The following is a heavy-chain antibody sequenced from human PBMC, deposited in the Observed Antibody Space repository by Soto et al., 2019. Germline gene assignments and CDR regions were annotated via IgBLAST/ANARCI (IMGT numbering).Heavy chain of an antibody. V-gene: IGHV1-69*13. CDR3: ARSAADYYYYGMDV. CDR2: IIPIFGTA. J-gene: IGHJ6*02. CDR1: GGTFSSYA. Sequence: GASVKVSCKASGGTFSSYAISWVRQAPGQGLEWMGGIIPIFGTANYAQKFQGRVTITADESTSTAYMELSSLRSEDTAVYYCARSAADYYYYGMDVWGQGTTVTVSS. D-gene: IGHD6-13*01.